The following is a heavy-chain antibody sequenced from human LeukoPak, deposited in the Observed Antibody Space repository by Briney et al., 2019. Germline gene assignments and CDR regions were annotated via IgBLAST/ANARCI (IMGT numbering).Heavy chain of an antibody. CDR3: ARGYCSSTSCYFDY. CDR1: GFTYDDYR. Sequence: GGSLRLSCAASGFTYDDYRMSGVRQAPGKGLEWVFGINWNGGSTGYADSVKGRFTISRDNAKNSLYLQMNSLRAEDTALYYCARGYCSSTSCYFDYWGQGTLVTVSS. V-gene: IGHV3-20*04. J-gene: IGHJ4*02. CDR2: INWNGGST. D-gene: IGHD2-2*01.